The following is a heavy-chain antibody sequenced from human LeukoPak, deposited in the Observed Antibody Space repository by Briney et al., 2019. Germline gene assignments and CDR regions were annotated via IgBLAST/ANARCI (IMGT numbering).Heavy chain of an antibody. D-gene: IGHD2-15*01. CDR3: ARGKTSDDIVEDAFDI. Sequence: GGSLRLSCTASEFTFSKYDMHWVRQAAGRGLEWVSGIGTGGDTYYPGSLKGRFTISRENAQNSVYLQMNSLRAEDTALYYCARGKTSDDIVEDAFDIWGQGTMVAVSS. CDR1: EFTFSKYD. J-gene: IGHJ3*02. V-gene: IGHV3-13*01. CDR2: IGTGGDT.